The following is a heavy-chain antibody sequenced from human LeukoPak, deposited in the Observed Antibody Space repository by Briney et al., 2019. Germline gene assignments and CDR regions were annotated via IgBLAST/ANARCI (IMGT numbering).Heavy chain of an antibody. J-gene: IGHJ4*02. CDR3: VRQDGSDWDECDY. D-gene: IGHD6-19*01. V-gene: IGHV3-48*03. CDR1: GFTSGSYE. CDR2: IISSGSTT. Sequence: GGSLRLSCAASGFTSGSYEINWVRQAPGRRLERVSYIISSGSTTYYADSVKGRVTISRDKAKKTLYLQMNSLRAEDTAVSFCVRQDGSDWDECDYWGERPLVTVST.